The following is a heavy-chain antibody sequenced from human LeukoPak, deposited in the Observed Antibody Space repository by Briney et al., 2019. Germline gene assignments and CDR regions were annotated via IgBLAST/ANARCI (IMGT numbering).Heavy chain of an antibody. Sequence: ASVKVPCKASGYTFTGYYLHWVRQAPGQGLEWMGCVNPNSGDTNYAQKFQGSVTMTRDMSISTAYMELSRLRSDDTAVYYCARASGSYWWFDSWGQGTLVTVSS. D-gene: IGHD1-26*01. CDR2: VNPNSGDT. CDR3: ARASGSYWWFDS. J-gene: IGHJ5*01. CDR1: GYTFTGYY. V-gene: IGHV1-2*02.